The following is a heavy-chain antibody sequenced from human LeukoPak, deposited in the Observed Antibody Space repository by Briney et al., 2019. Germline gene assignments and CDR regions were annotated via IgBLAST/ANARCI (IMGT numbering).Heavy chain of an antibody. Sequence: SETLSLTCTVSGGSISGYYWSWIRQPLGKGLEWIGYISYSGSTNYNPSLKSRVTISVDTSKNQFSLKLSSVTAADTAVYYCARHAMGSSWYYDYWGQGTLVTVSS. J-gene: IGHJ4*02. CDR2: ISYSGST. D-gene: IGHD6-13*01. CDR1: GGSISGYY. CDR3: ARHAMGSSWYYDY. V-gene: IGHV4-59*08.